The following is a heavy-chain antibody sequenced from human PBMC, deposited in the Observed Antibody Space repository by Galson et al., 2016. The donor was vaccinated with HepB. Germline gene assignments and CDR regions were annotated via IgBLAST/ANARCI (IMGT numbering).Heavy chain of an antibody. J-gene: IGHJ4*02. CDR2: FLPKFGTS. Sequence: SVKVSCKASGGAFSTAGLSWVRQAPGQGLEWVGSFLPKFGTSNFARKFQGRVTITADESTGTAFMELSSLRSDDTAVFYCASPPPFSNSWEYFDSWGQGTLVTVSS. CDR1: GGAFSTAG. V-gene: IGHV1-69*13. D-gene: IGHD2-2*01. CDR3: ASPPPFSNSWEYFDS.